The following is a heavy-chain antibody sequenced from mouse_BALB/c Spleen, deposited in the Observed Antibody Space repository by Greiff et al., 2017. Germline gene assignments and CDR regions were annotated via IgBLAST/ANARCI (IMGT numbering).Heavy chain of an antibody. D-gene: IGHD2-4*01. V-gene: IGHV1S81*02. CDR2: INPSNGRT. Sequence: QVQLQQPGAELVKPGASVKLSCKASGYTFTSYWMHWVKQRPGQGLEWIGEINPSNGRTNYNEKFKSKATLTVDKSSSTAYMQLSSLTSEDSAVYYCARYYDYDDWYFDGWGAGTTVTVSS. CDR3: ARYYDYDDWYFDG. CDR1: GYTFTSYW. J-gene: IGHJ1*01.